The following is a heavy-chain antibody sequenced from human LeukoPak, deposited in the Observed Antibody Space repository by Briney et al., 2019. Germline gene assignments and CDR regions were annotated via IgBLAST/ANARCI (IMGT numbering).Heavy chain of an antibody. D-gene: IGHD3-22*01. V-gene: IGHV3-23*01. CDR1: GFTFSSYA. CDR3: AKNLHYDSSGYYYVPTYYLDY. CDR2: ISGSGGSA. Sequence: GGSLRLSCAASGFTFSSYAMSWVRQAPGKGLEWVSAISGSGGSAYYADSVKGRFTISRDNSKNTLYLQMNSLRAEDTAVYYCAKNLHYDSSGYYYVPTYYLDYWGQGTLVTVSS. J-gene: IGHJ4*02.